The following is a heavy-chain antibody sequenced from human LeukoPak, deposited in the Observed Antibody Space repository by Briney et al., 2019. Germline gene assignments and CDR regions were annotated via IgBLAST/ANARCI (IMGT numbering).Heavy chain of an antibody. Sequence: PGGSLRLSCAASGFTFSSYAMTWVRQGPGKGLEWVSDISGGGGSTYYADSVKGRFTISRDNSKNTLYLQMHSLRAEDTAVYHCAIYGGSGTNAFDMWGQGTIVTVSS. D-gene: IGHD5-12*01. CDR1: GFTFSSYA. CDR3: AIYGGSGTNAFDM. V-gene: IGHV3-23*01. CDR2: ISGGGGST. J-gene: IGHJ3*02.